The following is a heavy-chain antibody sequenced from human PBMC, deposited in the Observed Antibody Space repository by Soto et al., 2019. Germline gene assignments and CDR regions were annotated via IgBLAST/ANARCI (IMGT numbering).Heavy chain of an antibody. D-gene: IGHD4-17*01. J-gene: IGHJ2*01. CDR2: ISGRGGST. CDR3: AIRTVGWYFDL. V-gene: IGHV3-23*01. CDR1: GFTFSIYA. Sequence: EVPLLESGGGLVQPGGSLRLSCAASGFTFSIYAMNWVRQAPGKGLEWVSVISGRGGSTYYADSVKGRFTISRDNSKNTLYLQMNSLRAEDTAVYYCAIRTVGWYFDLWGRGTLVTVSS.